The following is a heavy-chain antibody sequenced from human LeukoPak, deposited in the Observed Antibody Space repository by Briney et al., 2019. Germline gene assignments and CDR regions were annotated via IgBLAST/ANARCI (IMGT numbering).Heavy chain of an antibody. CDR1: GGTFSSYA. D-gene: IGHD5-18*01. V-gene: IGHV1-69*13. CDR3: ARDLSRIHLWSNPYFDY. CDR2: IIPIFGTA. Sequence: SVKVSCKASGGTFSSYAISWVRQAPGQGLEWMGGIIPIFGTANYAQKFQGRVTITADESTSTAYMELNSLRAEDTAVYYCARDLSRIHLWSNPYFDYWGQGTLVTVSS. J-gene: IGHJ4*02.